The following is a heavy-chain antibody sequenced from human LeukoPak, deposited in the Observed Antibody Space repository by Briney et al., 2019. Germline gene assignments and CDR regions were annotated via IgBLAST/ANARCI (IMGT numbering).Heavy chain of an antibody. J-gene: IGHJ4*02. CDR2: IDARSGIT. V-gene: IGHV3-48*01. CDR3: ARSDMATITYPEY. CDR1: GFTFTIFG. Sequence: GGSLRLSCAASGFTFTIFGLNWVRQAPGKGPEWVSYIDARSGITYYADSVQGRFTLSRDNARESVFLQMDSLRVDDTAVYYCARSDMATITYPEYWGRGPPVTVSS. D-gene: IGHD5-24*01.